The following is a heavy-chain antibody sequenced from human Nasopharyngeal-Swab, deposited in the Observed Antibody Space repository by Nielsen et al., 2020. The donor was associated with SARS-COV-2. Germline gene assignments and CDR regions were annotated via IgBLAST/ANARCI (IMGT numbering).Heavy chain of an antibody. V-gene: IGHV3-48*04. CDR2: IRTTGFTT. CDR3: AREVGAGFIDH. Sequence: GGSLRLSCAAFEFTFSSYSMNWVRQAPGKGLEWISYIRTTGFTTFYADSVTGRFTISRDDAKNPVYLQMNSLRADDTAVYYCAREVGAGFIDHWGQGTPVTVSS. CDR1: EFTFSSYS. J-gene: IGHJ4*02. D-gene: IGHD6-19*01.